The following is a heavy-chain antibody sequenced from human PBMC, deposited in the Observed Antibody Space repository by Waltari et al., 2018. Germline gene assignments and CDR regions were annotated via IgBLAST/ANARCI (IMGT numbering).Heavy chain of an antibody. CDR2: IYYSGRT. CDR3: AGIAAAGSPFDY. J-gene: IGHJ4*02. D-gene: IGHD6-13*01. Sequence: QVQLQESGPGLVKPSETLSLTCTVSGGSISSYYWSWIRQPPGKGLEWIGYIYYSGRTNYNPSLKSRVTISVDTSKNQFSLKLSSVTAADTAVYYCAGIAAAGSPFDYWGQGTLVTVSS. CDR1: GGSISSYY. V-gene: IGHV4-59*01.